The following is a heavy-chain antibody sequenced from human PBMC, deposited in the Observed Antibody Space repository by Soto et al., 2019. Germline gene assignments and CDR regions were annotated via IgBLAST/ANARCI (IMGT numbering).Heavy chain of an antibody. CDR1: GVSLTSGNW. J-gene: IGHJ4*02. D-gene: IGHD3-10*01. Sequence: KPWETLSLTCAVSGVSLTSGNWWTWVRQSPQRGLEYIGEIFHDGTANYYPSFERRVAMSVDTSRNQFSLKLTSVTAADTAVYFCARLVYDTRLNYRYFDFWGPGTLVTVSS. CDR3: ARLVYDTRLNYRYFDF. V-gene: IGHV4-4*02. CDR2: IFHDGTA.